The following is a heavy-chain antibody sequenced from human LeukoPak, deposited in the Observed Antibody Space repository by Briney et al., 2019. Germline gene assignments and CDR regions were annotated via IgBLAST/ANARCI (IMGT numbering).Heavy chain of an antibody. J-gene: IGHJ6*02. CDR2: IIPIFGTA. D-gene: IGHD2-21*01. CDR1: GGTFSGYA. CDR3: ARDVWTHPYYYYYGMDV. Sequence: GASVKVSCKASGGTFSGYAISWVRQAPGQGLEWMGGIIPIFGTANYAQKFQGRVTITADESTSTAYMELSSLRSEDTAVYYCARDVWTHPYYYYYGMDVWGQGTTVTVSS. V-gene: IGHV1-69*13.